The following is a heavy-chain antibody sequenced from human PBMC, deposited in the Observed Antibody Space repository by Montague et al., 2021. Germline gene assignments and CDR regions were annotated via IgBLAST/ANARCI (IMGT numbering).Heavy chain of an antibody. J-gene: IGHJ3*02. V-gene: IGHV3-74*01. CDR2: ITLDGSST. Sequence: RRLSCAASGFRFSSYWMHWVRQAPGKGLLWVSRITLDGSSTTFADSVKGRFTTSRDNAKATLYLQMNSLRVEDTAVYYCARNLASAAPGAFDIWGQGTMVTVSS. CDR1: GFRFSSYW. CDR3: ARNLASAAPGAFDI. D-gene: IGHD6-13*01.